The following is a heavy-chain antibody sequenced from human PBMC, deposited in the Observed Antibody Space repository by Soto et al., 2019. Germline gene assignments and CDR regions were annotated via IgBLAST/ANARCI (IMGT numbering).Heavy chain of an antibody. Sequence: VESGGGLVQPGGSLRLSCATSGFILSDCAMNWVRQAPGKGLEWVSYISSSSSVIDYADSVKGRFTVSRDNARNSLYLQMNSLRAEDTAVYYCARDLSWGSNWYYYMDVWGKGTTVTVSS. CDR3: ARDLSWGSNWYYYMDV. CDR2: ISSSSSVI. CDR1: GFILSDCA. J-gene: IGHJ6*03. D-gene: IGHD7-27*01. V-gene: IGHV3-48*01.